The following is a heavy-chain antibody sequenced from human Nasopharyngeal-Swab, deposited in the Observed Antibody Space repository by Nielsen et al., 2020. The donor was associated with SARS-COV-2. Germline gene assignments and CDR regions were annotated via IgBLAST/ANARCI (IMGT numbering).Heavy chain of an antibody. D-gene: IGHD1-26*01. J-gene: IGHJ4*02. CDR2: INPAGSTT. CDR3: TRAGSYRFDY. CDR1: GITFDNVW. V-gene: IGHV3-74*01. Sequence: GESLKISCAVSGITFDNVWMHWVRQAPGKGLVWVSRINPAGSTTDYEDSVRGRFTISRDNAKNTLYLQMNSLTVEDSAVYFCTRAGSYRFDYWGQGTLVTVSS.